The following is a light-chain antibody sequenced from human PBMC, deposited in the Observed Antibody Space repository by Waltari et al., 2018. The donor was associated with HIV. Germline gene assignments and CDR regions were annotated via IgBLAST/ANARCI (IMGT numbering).Light chain of an antibody. V-gene: IGLV1-44*01. Sequence: QSELSQPPSASGTPGQRVAISCSGSSSNIGRNTVNWHQQLPGTAPKLLIYSNNQRPSGVPDRFSGSKSGTSASLAITGLQSEDEADYYCALWDDSLNGVLFGGGTKLTVL. CDR1: SSNIGRNT. CDR2: SNN. CDR3: ALWDDSLNGVL. J-gene: IGLJ2*01.